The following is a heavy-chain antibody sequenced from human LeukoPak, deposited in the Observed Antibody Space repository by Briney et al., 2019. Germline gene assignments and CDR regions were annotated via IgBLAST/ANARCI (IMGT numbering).Heavy chain of an antibody. J-gene: IGHJ4*02. CDR2: NYSGGST. V-gene: IGHV3-53*01. D-gene: IGHD5-18*01. Sequence: GGSLRLSCAASGFTVSSNYMSWVRQAPGKGLEWVSVNYSGGSTYYADSVKGRFTISRDNSKNTLYLQMNSLRAEDTAVYYCARGIQLWFFFDYWGQGTLVTVSS. CDR1: GFTVSSNY. CDR3: ARGIQLWFFFDY.